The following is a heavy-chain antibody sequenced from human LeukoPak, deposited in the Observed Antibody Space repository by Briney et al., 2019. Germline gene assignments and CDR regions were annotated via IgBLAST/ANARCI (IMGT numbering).Heavy chain of an antibody. CDR2: IYHSGST. J-gene: IGHJ4*02. CDR3: ARVMVRGVIRRAHYFDY. D-gene: IGHD3-10*01. CDR1: GGSISSSNW. Sequence: SETLSLTCAVSGGSISSSNWWSWVRQPPGKGLEWIGEIYHSGSTNYNPSPKSRVTISVDKSKNQFSLKLSSVTAADTAVYYCARVMVRGVIRRAHYFDYWGQGTLVTVSS. V-gene: IGHV4-4*02.